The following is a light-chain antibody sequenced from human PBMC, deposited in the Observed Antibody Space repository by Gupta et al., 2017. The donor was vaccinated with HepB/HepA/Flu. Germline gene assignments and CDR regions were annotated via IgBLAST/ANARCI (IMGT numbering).Light chain of an antibody. J-gene: IGKJ1*01. Sequence: EISFTHSTLTLTLYPGERVTPSCRPSQSVSSSYLAWYQQKPGQAPRLLIYGASSRATGIPDRFSGSGSGTDFTLTISRLEPEDFAVYYCQQYGSSPWTFGQGTKVEIK. CDR3: QQYGSSPWT. CDR1: QSVSSSY. CDR2: GAS. V-gene: IGKV3-20*01.